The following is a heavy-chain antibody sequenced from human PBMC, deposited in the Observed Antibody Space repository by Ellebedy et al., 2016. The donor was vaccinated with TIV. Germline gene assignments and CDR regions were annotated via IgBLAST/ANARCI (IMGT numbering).Heavy chain of an antibody. D-gene: IGHD5-18*01. V-gene: IGHV4-59*01. CDR3: AREAYSYGSMGGAFDI. J-gene: IGHJ3*02. CDR1: GGSISSYY. Sequence: SETLSLTCTVSGGSISSYYWSWIRQPPGKGLEWIGYIYYSGSTNYNPSLKSRVTISVDTSKNQFSLKLSSVTAADTAVYYCAREAYSYGSMGGAFDIWGQGTMVTVSS. CDR2: IYYSGST.